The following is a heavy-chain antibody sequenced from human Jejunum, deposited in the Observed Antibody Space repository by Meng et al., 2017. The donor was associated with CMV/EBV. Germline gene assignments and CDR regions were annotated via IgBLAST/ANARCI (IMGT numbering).Heavy chain of an antibody. Sequence: SGDAVSKYSDTWVRQAPGQGLEWVGGIIPIFGTANYEQKFQGRVTITADKSTNIVYMVLSRLTSEDAAMYYCARECPNCYPGTWFDPWGQGTLVTVSS. CDR1: GDAVSKYS. D-gene: IGHD2-2*01. CDR3: ARECPNCYPGTWFDP. V-gene: IGHV1-69*06. CDR2: IIPIFGTA. J-gene: IGHJ5*02.